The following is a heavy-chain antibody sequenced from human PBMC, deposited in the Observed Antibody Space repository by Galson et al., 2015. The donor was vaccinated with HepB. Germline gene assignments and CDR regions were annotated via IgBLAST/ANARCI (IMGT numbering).Heavy chain of an antibody. CDR2: IDWADDK. V-gene: IGHV2-70*01. J-gene: IGHJ4*02. CDR1: GFSLSTSGMC. CDR3: ARIREDSGVFDY. Sequence: PALVKPTQTLTLTCTFSGFSLSTSGMCVSWIRQPPGKALEWLALIDWADDKFYSTSLETRLTISKDTSKNQVILTMTNMDPVDTATYYCARIREDSGVFDYWGQGTLVTVSS. D-gene: IGHD1-26*01.